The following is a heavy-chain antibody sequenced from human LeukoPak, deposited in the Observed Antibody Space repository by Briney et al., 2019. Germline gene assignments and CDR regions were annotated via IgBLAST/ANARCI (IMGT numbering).Heavy chain of an antibody. V-gene: IGHV1-69-2*01. CDR3: ARFDPAGDAFDI. Sequence: ASVKISCKVSGYTFTDYYMHWVQQAPGKGLEWMGLVDPEDGETIYAEKFQGRVTITADTSTDTAYMELSSLRSGDTAVYYCARFDPAGDAFDIWGQGTMVTVSS. D-gene: IGHD2-2*01. CDR2: VDPEDGET. CDR1: GYTFTDYY. J-gene: IGHJ3*02.